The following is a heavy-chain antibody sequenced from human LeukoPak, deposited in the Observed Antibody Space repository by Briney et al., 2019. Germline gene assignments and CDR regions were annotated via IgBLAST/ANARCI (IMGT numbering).Heavy chain of an antibody. Sequence: YXSWVRQAPGXXVEWVSVIYSGGSTYYADSVKGRFTISGDNSKNTLYLQMNSLRAEDTAVYYCARVTYSGSGSYLKDWGQGTLVTVSS. J-gene: IGHJ4*02. CDR1: Y. V-gene: IGHV3-66*01. CDR3: ARVTYSGSGSYLKD. CDR2: IYSGGST. D-gene: IGHD3-10*01.